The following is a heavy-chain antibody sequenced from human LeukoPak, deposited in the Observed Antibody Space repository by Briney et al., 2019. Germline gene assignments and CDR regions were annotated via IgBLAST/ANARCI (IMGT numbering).Heavy chain of an antibody. D-gene: IGHD1-26*01. CDR3: VRRAGSGASYYFDY. CDR1: GFTFSNYW. J-gene: IGHJ4*02. V-gene: IGHV3-74*01. CDR2: IKRDGSTT. Sequence: PGGSLRLSCAASGFTFSNYWMHWVRQAPGKGLMWVSGIKRDGSTTIYADSVKGRFTISRDDAKNTLYMEVNSLRDEDTAVYYSVRRAGSGASYYFDYWGQGTLVTVSS.